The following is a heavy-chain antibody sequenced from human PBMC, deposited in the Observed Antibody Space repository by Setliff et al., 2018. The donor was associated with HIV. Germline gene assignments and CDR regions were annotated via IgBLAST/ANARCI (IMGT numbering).Heavy chain of an antibody. V-gene: IGHV4-39*02. CDR2: IYYSGST. Sequence: SETLSLTCTVSGGSISSSSDYWGWIRQPPGKGLEWIGYIYYSGSTNYNPSLKSRVTISLDTSKNRFSLNLRSVTAADTAVYYCARGFGSLDPWGKGTLVTVSS. D-gene: IGHD1-26*01. CDR3: ARGFGSLDP. J-gene: IGHJ5*02. CDR1: GGSISSSSDY.